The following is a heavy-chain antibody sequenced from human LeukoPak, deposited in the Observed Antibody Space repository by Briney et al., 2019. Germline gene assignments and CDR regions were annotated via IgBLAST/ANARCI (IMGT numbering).Heavy chain of an antibody. D-gene: IGHD5-12*01. CDR2: ISYDGSNK. CDR3: ARADSGYDFDY. Sequence: GRSLRLSCAASGFTFSSYAMHWVRQAPGKGLEWVAVISYDGSNKYYADSVKGRFTISRDNSKNTLYLQMNSLRAEDTAVYYCARADSGYDFDYWGQGTLVTVSS. J-gene: IGHJ4*02. CDR1: GFTFSSYA. V-gene: IGHV3-30-3*01.